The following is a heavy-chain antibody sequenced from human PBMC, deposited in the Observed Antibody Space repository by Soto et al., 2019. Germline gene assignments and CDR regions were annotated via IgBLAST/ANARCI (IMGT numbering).Heavy chain of an antibody. CDR3: ARVGEIIGDY. V-gene: IGHV4-31*03. J-gene: IGHJ4*02. CDR1: GGSISTRGYY. D-gene: IGHD3-10*01. CDR2: IYYSGST. Sequence: QVPLQESGPGLVKPSQTLSLTCTVSGGSISTRGYYWSWIRQHPGKGLEWIGYIYYSGSTYYNPSLKSRVTLSVDTSKNQFSLKLISVTAADTAVYYCARVGEIIGDYWGQGTLVTVSS.